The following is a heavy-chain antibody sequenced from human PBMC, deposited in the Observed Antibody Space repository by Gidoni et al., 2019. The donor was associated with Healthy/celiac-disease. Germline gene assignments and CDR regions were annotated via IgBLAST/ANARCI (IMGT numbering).Heavy chain of an antibody. CDR1: GFTFSSYG. D-gene: IGHD5-18*01. J-gene: IGHJ4*02. CDR2: IWYDGSNK. Sequence: QVQLVESGGGVVQPGRSLRLSCAASGFTFSSYGMHWVRQAPGKGLEWVAVIWYDGSNKYYADSVKGRFTISRDNSKNTLYLQMNSLRAEDTAVYYCASNLDVDTAMVDYWGQGTLVTVSS. CDR3: ASNLDVDTAMVDY. V-gene: IGHV3-33*01.